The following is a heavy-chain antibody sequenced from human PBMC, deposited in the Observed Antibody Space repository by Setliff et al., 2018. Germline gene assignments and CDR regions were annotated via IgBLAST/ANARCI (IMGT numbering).Heavy chain of an antibody. J-gene: IGHJ4*02. CDR3: ARDPGWKQFDY. CDR2: IKEDGSEK. D-gene: IGHD6-19*01. Sequence: GGSLRLSCAASGFTFSSYWMSWVRQAPGKGLEWVANIKEDGSEKYYVDSVKGRFTISRDNAKNALYLQMNSLRADDTAVYYCARDPGWKQFDYWGQGTLVTVSS. CDR1: GFTFSSYW. V-gene: IGHV3-7*01.